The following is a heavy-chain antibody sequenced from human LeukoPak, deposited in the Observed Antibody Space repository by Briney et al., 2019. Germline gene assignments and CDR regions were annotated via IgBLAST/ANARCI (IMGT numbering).Heavy chain of an antibody. J-gene: IGHJ6*03. CDR2: IQSDGGNK. Sequence: GGSLRLSCAASGFTFSSSDMHWVRQAPGKGLEWVAFIQSDGGNKYYADSVKGRFTISRDNSKNTLFLQMNSLRAEDTAVYYCASHLEGYYYYYYYMDVWGKGTTVTVSS. D-gene: IGHD2-15*01. V-gene: IGHV3-30*02. CDR3: ASHLEGYYYYYYYMDV. CDR1: GFTFSSSD.